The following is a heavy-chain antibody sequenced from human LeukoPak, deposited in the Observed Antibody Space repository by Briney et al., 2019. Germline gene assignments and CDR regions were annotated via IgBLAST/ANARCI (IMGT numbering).Heavy chain of an antibody. CDR1: GFTFSSYA. CDR2: ISGSGGST. Sequence: PGGSLRLSCAASGFTFSSYAMSWVRQAPGKGLEWVSAISGSGGSTYYAYSVKGRFTISRDNSKNTLYLQMNSLRAEDTAVYYCAKSIMATIFYFDYWGQGTLVTVSS. J-gene: IGHJ4*02. D-gene: IGHD5-12*01. V-gene: IGHV3-23*01. CDR3: AKSIMATIFYFDY.